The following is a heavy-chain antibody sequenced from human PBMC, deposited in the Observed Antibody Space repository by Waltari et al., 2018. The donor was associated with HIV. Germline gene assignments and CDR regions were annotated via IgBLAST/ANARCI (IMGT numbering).Heavy chain of an antibody. CDR3: AKGVVPMRQCDYFDY. V-gene: IGHV3-30*18. CDR2: ISYDGSNK. CDR1: GFTFSSYG. Sequence: QVQLVESGGGVVQPGRSLRLSCAASGFTFSSYGMHWVRQAPGKGLEWVAVISYDGSNKYYADSVKGRFTISRDNSKNTLYLQMNSLRAEDTAVYYCAKGVVPMRQCDYFDYWGQGTLVTVSS. J-gene: IGHJ4*02.